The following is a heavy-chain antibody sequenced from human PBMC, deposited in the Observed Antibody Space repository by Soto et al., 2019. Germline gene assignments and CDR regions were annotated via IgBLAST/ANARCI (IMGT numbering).Heavy chain of an antibody. J-gene: IGHJ4*02. V-gene: IGHV3-23*01. Sequence: GGSLRLSCAASGFTFSSYAMSWVRQAPGKGLEWVSAISGSGGSTYYADSVKGRFTISRDNSKNTLYLQMNSLRAEDTAVYYCAKDPIGEWIQLWFYGHWGQGTLVTVSS. CDR2: ISGSGGST. CDR1: GFTFSSYA. CDR3: AKDPIGEWIQLWFYGH. D-gene: IGHD5-18*01.